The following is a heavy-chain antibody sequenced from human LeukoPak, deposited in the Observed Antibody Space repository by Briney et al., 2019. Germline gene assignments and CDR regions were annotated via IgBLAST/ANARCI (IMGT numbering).Heavy chain of an antibody. Sequence: ASETLSLTCAVYGGSFSGYYWSWIRQPPGKGLEWIGEINHSGSTNYNPSLKSRVTISVDTSKNQFSLKLSSVTAADTAVYYCARDVGYSSSSGAFDYWGQGTLVTVSS. J-gene: IGHJ4*02. CDR3: ARDVGYSSSSGAFDY. V-gene: IGHV4-34*01. CDR1: GGSFSGYY. CDR2: INHSGST. D-gene: IGHD6-6*01.